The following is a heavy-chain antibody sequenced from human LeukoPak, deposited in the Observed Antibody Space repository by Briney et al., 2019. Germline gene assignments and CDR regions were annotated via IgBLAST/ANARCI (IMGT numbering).Heavy chain of an antibody. CDR3: ARDGRDGYNPDFDY. D-gene: IGHD5-24*01. J-gene: IGHJ4*02. CDR1: GFTFSSYS. V-gene: IGHV3-21*01. CDR2: ISSSSSYI. Sequence: GGSLRLSCAASGFTFSSYSMNWVRQAPGKGLEWVSSISSSSSYIYYADSVKGRFTISRDNAKNSLSLQMNSLRAEDTAVYYCARDGRDGYNPDFDYWGQGTLVTVSS.